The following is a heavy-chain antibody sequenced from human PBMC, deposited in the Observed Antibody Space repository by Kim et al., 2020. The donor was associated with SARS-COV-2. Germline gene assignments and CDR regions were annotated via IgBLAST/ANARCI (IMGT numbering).Heavy chain of an antibody. CDR1: GFTFSSYS. Sequence: GGSLRLSCAASGFTFSSYSMNWVRQAPGKGLEWVSYISSSSSTIYYADSVKGRFTISRDNAKNSLYLQMNSLRAEDTAVYYCAREGGEQLFYSVNWFDPWGQGTLVTVSS. CDR2: ISSSSSTI. V-gene: IGHV3-48*04. J-gene: IGHJ5*02. CDR3: AREGGEQLFYSVNWFDP. D-gene: IGHD3-16*01.